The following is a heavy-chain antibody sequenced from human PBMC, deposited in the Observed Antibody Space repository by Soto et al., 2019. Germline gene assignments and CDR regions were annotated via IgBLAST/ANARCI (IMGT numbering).Heavy chain of an antibody. J-gene: IGHJ4*02. CDR3: AKNSGNSEIDY. D-gene: IGHD1-26*01. CDR1: GFSFNNYG. V-gene: IGHV3-33*06. Sequence: QVQLVESGGGVVQPGRSLRLSCSASGFSFNNYGMHWVRQAPGKGLEWVAGIWYDGSNKYYADSVKGRFTISRDNSKNTLYLQMNSLRAEDTAVYYCAKNSGNSEIDYWGQGILVTVSS. CDR2: IWYDGSNK.